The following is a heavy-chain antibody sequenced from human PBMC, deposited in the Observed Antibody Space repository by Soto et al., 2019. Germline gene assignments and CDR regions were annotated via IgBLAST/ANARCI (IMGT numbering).Heavy chain of an antibody. V-gene: IGHV4-61*01. Sequence: SETLSLTCTVSGGSISSGSSYWGWIRQPPGKGLECVGDSYYIGNTNYNPSLKSRVTISVDTSKNQFSLKLNSVTAADTAVFYCARDYDYVWASNPPTHYYWGQGTLLTVS. D-gene: IGHD3-16*02. J-gene: IGHJ4*02. CDR2: SYYIGNT. CDR1: GGSISSGSSY. CDR3: ARDYDYVWASNPPTHYY.